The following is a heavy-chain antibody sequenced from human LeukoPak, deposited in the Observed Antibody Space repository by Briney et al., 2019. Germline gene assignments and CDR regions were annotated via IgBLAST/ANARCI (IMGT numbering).Heavy chain of an antibody. D-gene: IGHD3-22*01. CDR1: GGSISSSSYY. J-gene: IGHJ4*02. Sequence: SETLSLTCAVSGGSISSSSYYWGWIRQPPGKGLEWIGSIYYSGSTYYNPSLKSRVTISVETSKNQFSLKLSSVTAADTAVYYCARQDYYDSSGQQIFDYWGQGTLVTVSP. CDR2: IYYSGST. V-gene: IGHV4-39*01. CDR3: ARQDYYDSSGQQIFDY.